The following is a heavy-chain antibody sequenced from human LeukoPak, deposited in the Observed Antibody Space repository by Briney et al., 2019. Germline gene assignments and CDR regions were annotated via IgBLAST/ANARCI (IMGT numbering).Heavy chain of an antibody. D-gene: IGHD2-2*01. CDR3: ARVVGSY. J-gene: IGHJ4*02. CDR1: GVSFSGYY. Sequence: PSETPSLTCAVYGVSFSGYYWSWIRQPPGKGLEWIGEINHSGSTNYNPSLKSRVTISVDTSKNQFSLKLSSVTAADTAVYYCARVVGSYWGQGTLVTVSS. CDR2: INHSGST. V-gene: IGHV4-34*01.